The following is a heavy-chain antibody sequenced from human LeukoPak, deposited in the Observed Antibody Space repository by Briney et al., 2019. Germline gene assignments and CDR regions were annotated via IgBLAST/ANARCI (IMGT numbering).Heavy chain of an antibody. CDR1: GFTYSSYG. D-gene: IGHD2-2*01. Sequence: GGSLRLSCAASGFTYSSYGMHWVRQAPGKGLEWVGVISYDGSNTYYADSVKGRFTISRDNSKNTLYLQMNSLRAEDTAVYYCAKDRTAMLNYYYGMDVWGQGTTVTVSS. V-gene: IGHV3-30*18. CDR3: AKDRTAMLNYYYGMDV. J-gene: IGHJ6*02. CDR2: ISYDGSNT.